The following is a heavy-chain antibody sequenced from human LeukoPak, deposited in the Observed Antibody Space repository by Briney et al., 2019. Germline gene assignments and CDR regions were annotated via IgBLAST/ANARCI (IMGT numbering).Heavy chain of an antibody. J-gene: IGHJ3*02. CDR2: IIHSGST. D-gene: IGHD3-3*01. Sequence: SETLSLTCAVYGGSFSGYYWSWIRQPPGKGLEWIGEIIHSGSTNYNPSLKSRVIILVDTSKNQFSLKLSSVTAADTAVYYCARVGVRFWEAFDIWGQGTLVTVSS. CDR1: GGSFSGYY. CDR3: ARVGVRFWEAFDI. V-gene: IGHV4-34*12.